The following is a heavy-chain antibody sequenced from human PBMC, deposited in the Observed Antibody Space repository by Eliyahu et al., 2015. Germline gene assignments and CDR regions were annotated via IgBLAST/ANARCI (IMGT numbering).Heavy chain of an antibody. V-gene: IGHV4-39*01. CDR2: IYYSGST. CDR1: GXXIXSXGYX. J-gene: IGHJ6*02. D-gene: IGHD3-10*01. CDR3: ARLWFGEMDV. Sequence: QLQLQESGPGLVKPSEXLSLTXTVXGXXIXSXGYXWGWIRQPPGKGLEWIGXIYYSGSTYYNPSLKSRVTISVDTSKNQFSLKLSSVTAADTAVYYCARLWFGEMDVWGQGTTVTVSS.